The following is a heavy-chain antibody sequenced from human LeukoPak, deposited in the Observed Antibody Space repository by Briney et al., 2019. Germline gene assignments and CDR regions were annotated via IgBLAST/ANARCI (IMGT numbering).Heavy chain of an antibody. CDR2: ISRSSDTT. V-gene: IGHV3-48*04. CDR1: GFTFSSYG. J-gene: IGHJ3*02. Sequence: PGGSLRLSCAASGFTFSSYGMNWVRQAPGKGLEWVSYISRSSDTTWYTDSVKGRFTISRDNAKNSLFLQMNSLRAEDTAVYYCARPSGSSWYPAFDMWGQGTMVTVSS. D-gene: IGHD6-13*01. CDR3: ARPSGSSWYPAFDM.